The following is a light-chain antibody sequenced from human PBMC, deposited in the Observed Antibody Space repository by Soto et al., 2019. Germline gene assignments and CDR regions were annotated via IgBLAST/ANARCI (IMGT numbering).Light chain of an antibody. CDR2: KAS. CDR1: QTISSW. J-gene: IGKJ1*01. Sequence: IWMTQSPAFLSASVGDRVTITCRASQTISSWLAWYQQKPGKAPKLLIYKASTLKSGVPSRFSGSGSGTEFTLTISSLQPDDFATYYCQHYNSYSEAFGQGTKVDIK. V-gene: IGKV1-5*03. CDR3: QHYNSYSEA.